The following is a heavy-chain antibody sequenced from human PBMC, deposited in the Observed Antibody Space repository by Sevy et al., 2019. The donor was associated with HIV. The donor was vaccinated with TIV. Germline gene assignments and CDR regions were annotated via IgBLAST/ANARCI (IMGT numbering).Heavy chain of an antibody. J-gene: IGHJ4*02. V-gene: IGHV3-33*01. Sequence: GGSLRLSCAASGFTFSSYGMHWVRQAPVKGLEWVAVIWYDGSNKYYADSVKGRFTISRDNSKNTLYLQMNSLRAEDTAVYYCARDHGIYDFWSGYFDYWGQGTLVTVSS. D-gene: IGHD3-3*01. CDR1: GFTFSSYG. CDR3: ARDHGIYDFWSGYFDY. CDR2: IWYDGSNK.